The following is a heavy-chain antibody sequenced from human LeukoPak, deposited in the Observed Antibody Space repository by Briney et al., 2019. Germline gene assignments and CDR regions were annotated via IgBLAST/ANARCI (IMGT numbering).Heavy chain of an antibody. CDR3: AKPPRSGSYWLH. CDR1: GFTFSTYA. D-gene: IGHD1-26*01. Sequence: GGSLRLSCAASGFTFSTYAMSWVRQAPGEGLQWVSGISNSGDSTYYLDSVKGRFTISRDNSKNTLHLQMSSLRAEDTAVYYCAKPPRSGSYWLHWGQGTLVTVSS. V-gene: IGHV3-23*01. CDR2: ISNSGDST. J-gene: IGHJ4*02.